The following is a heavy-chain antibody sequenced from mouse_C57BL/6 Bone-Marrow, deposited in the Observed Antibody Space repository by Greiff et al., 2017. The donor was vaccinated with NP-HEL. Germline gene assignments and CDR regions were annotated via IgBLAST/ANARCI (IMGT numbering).Heavy chain of an antibody. CDR2: IDPNDGGT. V-gene: IGHV1-18*01. J-gene: IGHJ1*03. CDR3: DRPYWDWYFDV. Sequence: VQLQQSGPELVKPGASVKIPCKASGYTFTDYYMDWVKQSPGQSLEWIGDIDPNDGGTNYNPKFKGKATLTVDKSSSTAYMELSSLTSEDTAVYYCDRPYWDWYFDVWGTGTTVTVSS. D-gene: IGHD2-10*01. CDR1: GYTFTDYY.